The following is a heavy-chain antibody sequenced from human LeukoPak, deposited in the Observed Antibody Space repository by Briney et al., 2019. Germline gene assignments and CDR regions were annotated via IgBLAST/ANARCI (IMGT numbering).Heavy chain of an antibody. V-gene: IGHV3-66*01. CDR2: IYSGGST. CDR3: ARETGIVGAPVFDY. J-gene: IGHJ4*02. CDR1: GFTFSTNY. D-gene: IGHD1-26*01. Sequence: GGSLRLSCAASGFTFSTNYMSWVRQAPGKGLERVSVIYSGGSTYYADSVKGRFTISRDNSKNTLYLQMNSLRAEDTAVYYCARETGIVGAPVFDYWGQGTLVTVSS.